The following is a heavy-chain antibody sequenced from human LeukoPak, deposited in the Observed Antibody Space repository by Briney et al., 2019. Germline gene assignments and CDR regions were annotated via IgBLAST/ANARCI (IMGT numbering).Heavy chain of an antibody. V-gene: IGHV4-59*01. Sequence: SETLSLTCTVSGGSISNYYWSWIRQPPGKGLEYIGFIYHSGSTNYNPSLKSRVTMSVDKSKNQCSLRLTSVTAADTAIYFCARSTLASSTSFDYWGQGTLVTVST. CDR3: ARSTLASSTSFDY. CDR1: GGSISNYY. D-gene: IGHD6-6*01. CDR2: IYHSGST. J-gene: IGHJ4*02.